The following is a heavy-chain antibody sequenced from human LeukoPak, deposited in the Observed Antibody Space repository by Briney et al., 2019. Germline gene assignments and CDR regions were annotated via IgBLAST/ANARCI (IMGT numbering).Heavy chain of an antibody. CDR3: ARGYYGSGSYYKGNYFDY. CDR1: RYSISSGYN. J-gene: IGHJ4*02. Sequence: SETLSLTCAVSRYSISSGYNWGWIRQSPGKGLEWIGSISHSGSTYYNPSLKSRVTISVDTSENEFSLNLSSVTAADTAVYYCARGYYGSGSYYKGNYFDYWGRGTLVTVSS. V-gene: IGHV4-38-2*01. D-gene: IGHD3-10*01. CDR2: ISHSGST.